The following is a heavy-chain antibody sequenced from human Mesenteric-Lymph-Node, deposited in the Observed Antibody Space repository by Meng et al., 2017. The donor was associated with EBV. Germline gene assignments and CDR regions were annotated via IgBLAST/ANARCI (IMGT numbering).Heavy chain of an antibody. CDR1: GFTFSSYA. J-gene: IGHJ5*02. V-gene: IGHV3-74*02. D-gene: IGHD6-19*01. CDR2: INSDGSST. Sequence: EVQLLESXGGWVQRGGSRRLCGAASGFTFSSYAMTWVRQAPGKGLVWVSRINSDGSSTSYADSVKGRFTISRDNAKNTLYLQMNSLRVEDTAVYYCARGHSSGWNWWFDPWGQGTLVTVSS. CDR3: ARGHSSGWNWWFDP.